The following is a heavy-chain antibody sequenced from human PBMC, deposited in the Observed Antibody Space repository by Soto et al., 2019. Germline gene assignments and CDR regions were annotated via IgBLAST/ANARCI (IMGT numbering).Heavy chain of an antibody. J-gene: IGHJ4*02. D-gene: IGHD3-22*01. CDR1: GFTVISIY. Sequence: VSLRLSWAASGFTVISIYRSWVRQAPGKGLEWVSVIYSGGSTYYADSVKGRFTISRDNSKNTLYLQMNSLRAEDTAVYYCARDGGYYDSSGYRHGGFDYWGQGTLVTVSS. CDR2: IYSGGST. CDR3: ARDGGYYDSSGYRHGGFDY. V-gene: IGHV3-53*01.